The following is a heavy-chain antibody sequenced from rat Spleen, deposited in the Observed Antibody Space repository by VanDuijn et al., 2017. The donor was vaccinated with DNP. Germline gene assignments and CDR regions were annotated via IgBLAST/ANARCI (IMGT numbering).Heavy chain of an antibody. CDR2: IWGDGST. CDR1: GFSLTSYH. Sequence: QVQLKESGPGLVKPSETLSLTCTVSGFSLTSYHVSWVRQPPGKGLEWMGVIWGDGSTAYNSALKSRLSISRDTSKSQVFLKMSRLKTEDTATYYCAREYYGGYSDWGQGVMVTVSS. J-gene: IGHJ2*01. V-gene: IGHV2-32*01. CDR3: AREYYGGYSD. D-gene: IGHD1-11*01.